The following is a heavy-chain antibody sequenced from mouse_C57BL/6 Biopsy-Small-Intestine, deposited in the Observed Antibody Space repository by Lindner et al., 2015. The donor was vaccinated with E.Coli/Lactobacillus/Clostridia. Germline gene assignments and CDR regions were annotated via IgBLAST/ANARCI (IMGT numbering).Heavy chain of an antibody. D-gene: IGHD6-1*01. CDR3: ARGFYSSGHNWFDS. CDR1: GYTFTTYD. Sequence: SVKVSCKASGYTFTTYDINWVRQATGQGLEWMGWMNPNSGNTGYAQKFQGRVTMTRNTSISTAYMELSSLRSEDTAVYYCARGFYSSGHNWFDSWGQGTLVIVS. V-gene: IGHV1-81*01. CDR2: MNPNSGNT. J-gene: IGHJ3*01.